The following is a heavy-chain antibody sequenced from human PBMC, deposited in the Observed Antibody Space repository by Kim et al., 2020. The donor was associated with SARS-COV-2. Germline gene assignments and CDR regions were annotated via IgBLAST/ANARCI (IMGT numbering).Heavy chain of an antibody. V-gene: IGHV3-15*01. J-gene: IGHJ6*02. CDR3: TTSWRNYYYYGMDV. Sequence: ATVKGRFTISRDDSKNTLYLQMNSLKTEDTAVYYCTTSWRNYYYYGMDVWGQGTTVTVSS. D-gene: IGHD6-13*01.